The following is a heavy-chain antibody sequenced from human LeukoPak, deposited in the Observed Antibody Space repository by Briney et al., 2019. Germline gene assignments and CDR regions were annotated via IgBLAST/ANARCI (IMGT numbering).Heavy chain of an antibody. CDR3: ATGVGDTPYFEH. Sequence: GGSLRLSCAAPGFMFHDYAIHWVRQAPGKGLEWVSLISGDGGSTFYADSVKGRFTISRDNSKNTLYLQMNSLKTEDTAVYYCATGVGDTPYFEHWGQGALVTVSS. V-gene: IGHV3-43*02. CDR2: ISGDGGST. CDR1: GFMFHDYA. J-gene: IGHJ4*02. D-gene: IGHD1-26*01.